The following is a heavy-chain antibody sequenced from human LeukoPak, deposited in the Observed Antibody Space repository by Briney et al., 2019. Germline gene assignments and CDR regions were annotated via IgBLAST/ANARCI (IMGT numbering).Heavy chain of an antibody. V-gene: IGHV4-30-4*01. D-gene: IGHD5/OR15-5a*01. CDR3: ARAQGLYEETSIDY. CDR1: GASISSGDYY. CDR2: IYYSGST. J-gene: IGHJ4*02. Sequence: SETLSLTCSVSGASISSGDYYWSWIRQPPGKGLEWIGYIYYSGSTYYNPSLKSRVTISVDTSKNQFSLKLSSVTAADTAVYYCARAQGLYEETSIDYWGQGTLVTVSS.